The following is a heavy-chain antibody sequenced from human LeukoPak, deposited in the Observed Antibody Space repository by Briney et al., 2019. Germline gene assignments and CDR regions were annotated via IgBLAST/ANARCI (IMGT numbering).Heavy chain of an antibody. Sequence: ASVKVSCKASGGTFSSYTISWVRQAPGQGLEWMGRIIPILGIANYAQKFQGRVTITADKSTSTADMELSSLRSEDTAVYYCARSEEMATIDYWGQGTLVTVSS. J-gene: IGHJ4*02. CDR1: GGTFSSYT. V-gene: IGHV1-69*02. CDR3: ARSEEMATIDY. D-gene: IGHD5-24*01. CDR2: IIPILGIA.